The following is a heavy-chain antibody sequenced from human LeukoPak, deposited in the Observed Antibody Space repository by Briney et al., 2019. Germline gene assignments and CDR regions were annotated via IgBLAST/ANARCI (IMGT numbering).Heavy chain of an antibody. CDR3: AKDGGLWVSAHWGDS. Sequence: GGSLRLSCAASGFTFSSYTMSWVRQAPGKGLEWVSTIATSDGNTYYADSVKGRFTVSRDNSKNTLFLQMNSLRAEDTAVYYCAKDGGLWVSAHWGDSWGRGTLVTVSS. V-gene: IGHV3-23*01. D-gene: IGHD7-27*01. J-gene: IGHJ4*02. CDR1: GFTFSSYT. CDR2: IATSDGNT.